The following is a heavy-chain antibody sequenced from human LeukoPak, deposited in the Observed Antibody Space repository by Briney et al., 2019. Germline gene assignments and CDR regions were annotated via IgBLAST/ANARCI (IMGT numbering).Heavy chain of an antibody. J-gene: IGHJ4*02. Sequence: GGSLRLSCEASGFTIISYAMSWVRRAPGKGLEWVSAVSGTADNTYYAESVRGRFTISRDNSKNTLYLQMNSLRAEDAAVYFCAKATYYYDSYGYNGVFDYWGQGTLVTFSS. CDR3: AKATYYYDSYGYNGVFDY. CDR1: GFTIISYA. D-gene: IGHD3-22*01. CDR2: VSGTADNT. V-gene: IGHV3-23*01.